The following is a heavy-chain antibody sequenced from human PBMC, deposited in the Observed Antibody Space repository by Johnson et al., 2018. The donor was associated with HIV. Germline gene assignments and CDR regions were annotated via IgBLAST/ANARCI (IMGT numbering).Heavy chain of an antibody. J-gene: IGHJ3*02. CDR1: GFTFSSYG. V-gene: IGHV3-30*02. D-gene: IGHD3-22*01. Sequence: QVQLVESGGGLIQPGGSLRLSCAASGFTFSSYGMHWVRQAPGKGLEWVAFIRYDGSNKYYADSMKGRFTISRDNSKNTLYLQMNSLRAEDTAVYYCVRRFYDSSAFDIWGQGTLVTVSS. CDR2: IRYDGSNK. CDR3: VRRFYDSSAFDI.